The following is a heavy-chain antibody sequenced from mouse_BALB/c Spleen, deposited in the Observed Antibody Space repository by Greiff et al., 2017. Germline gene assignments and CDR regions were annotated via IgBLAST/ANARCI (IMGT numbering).Heavy chain of an antibody. J-gene: IGHJ4*01. D-gene: IGHD2-1*01. Sequence: QVQLKESGPGLVQPSQSLSITCTVSGFSLTSYGVHWVRQSPGKGLEWLGVIWSGGSTDYNAAFISRLSISKDNSKSQVFFKMNSLQANDTAIYYCARIYGNSFYYYAMDDWGQGTSVTVSS. CDR2: IWSGGST. V-gene: IGHV2-2*02. CDR3: ARIYGNSFYYYAMDD. CDR1: GFSLTSYG.